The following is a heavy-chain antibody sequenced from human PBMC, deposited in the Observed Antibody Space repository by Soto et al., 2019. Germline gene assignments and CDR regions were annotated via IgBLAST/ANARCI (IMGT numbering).Heavy chain of an antibody. CDR3: ARDLRAVGMASRFDP. V-gene: IGHV3-11*01. Sequence: GWSCTLSCAAWGFSCCRWYLTSIRKAPGKGLEWVSFIGNRGTGIYYADSVKGRFTIFRDNAKNSLYLQMNSLRAEDTAMYYCARDLRAVGMASRFDPWGQGTLVTVSS. CDR1: GFSCCRWY. J-gene: IGHJ5*02. CDR2: IGNRGTGI. D-gene: IGHD6-13*01.